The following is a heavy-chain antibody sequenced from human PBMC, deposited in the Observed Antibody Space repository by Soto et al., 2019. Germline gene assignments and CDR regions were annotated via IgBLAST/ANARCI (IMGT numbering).Heavy chain of an antibody. D-gene: IGHD6-13*01. J-gene: IGHJ6*02. Sequence: GGSLRLSCAASGFTFSSYAMSWVRQAPGKGLEWVSAISGSGGSTYYADSVKGRFTISRDNSKNTLYLQMNSLRAEDTAVYYCAKNSSSWYVRSGGMDVWGQGTTVTVSS. V-gene: IGHV3-23*01. CDR1: GFTFSSYA. CDR2: ISGSGGST. CDR3: AKNSSSWYVRSGGMDV.